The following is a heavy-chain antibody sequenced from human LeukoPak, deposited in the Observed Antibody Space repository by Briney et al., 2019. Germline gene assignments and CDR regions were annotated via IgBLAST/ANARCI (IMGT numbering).Heavy chain of an antibody. CDR2: ITTSTGNP. Sequence: APVKVSFKASGYTFTGYSINWLRQAPGQGLEWMGWITTSTGNPTYAQGFTGRFVFSLDTSVSTTYLHINSLKAEDTAVYYCARDASTINFDYWGQGTLVTVSS. J-gene: IGHJ4*02. CDR1: GYTFTGYS. V-gene: IGHV7-4-1*02. CDR3: ARDASTINFDY. D-gene: IGHD5/OR15-5a*01.